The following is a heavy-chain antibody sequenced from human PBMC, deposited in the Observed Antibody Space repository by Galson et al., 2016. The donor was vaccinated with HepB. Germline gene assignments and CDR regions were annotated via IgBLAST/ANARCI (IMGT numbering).Heavy chain of an antibody. Sequence: SVKVSCKASGYTFTSYYIHWVRQAPGQGLEWMGKIVPSDGSTSNAQKFQGRVTMTRDTSTSTVYMELSSLGSEDTAVYYCARERGYYYGSGIPPYYYYGLDVWGQGTTVTVSS. D-gene: IGHD3-10*01. CDR2: IVPSDGST. CDR1: GYTFTSYY. CDR3: ARERGYYYGSGIPPYYYYGLDV. V-gene: IGHV1-46*01. J-gene: IGHJ6*02.